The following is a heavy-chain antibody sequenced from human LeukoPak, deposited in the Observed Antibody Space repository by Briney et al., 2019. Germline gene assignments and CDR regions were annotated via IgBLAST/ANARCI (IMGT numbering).Heavy chain of an antibody. CDR1: GFTFSSYS. D-gene: IGHD6-13*01. Sequence: PGGSLRLSCAASGFTFSSYSMNWVRQAPGKGLEWVSSISSSSSYIYYADSVKGRFTISRDNAQNSLYLQMNSLRAEDTAVYYCATLPYSSSWYEHFDYWGQGTLVTVSS. V-gene: IGHV3-21*01. J-gene: IGHJ4*02. CDR3: ATLPYSSSWYEHFDY. CDR2: ISSSSSYI.